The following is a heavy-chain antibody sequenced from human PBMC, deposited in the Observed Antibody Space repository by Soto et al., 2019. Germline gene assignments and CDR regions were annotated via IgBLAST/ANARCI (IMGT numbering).Heavy chain of an antibody. Sequence: SETLSLTCSVSGVPVSSGSYYWSWIRQPPGKGLEWVGKIYYSGSTDYNPSLKSRVTISIDTSKNQFSLKLSSVTAADTAVYYCARDYGGDYWGQGTLATVSS. D-gene: IGHD4-17*01. J-gene: IGHJ4*02. CDR2: IYYSGST. CDR1: GVPVSSGSYY. CDR3: ARDYGGDY. V-gene: IGHV4-61*01.